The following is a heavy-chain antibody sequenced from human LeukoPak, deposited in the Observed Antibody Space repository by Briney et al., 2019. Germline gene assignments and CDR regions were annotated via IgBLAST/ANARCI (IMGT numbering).Heavy chain of an antibody. V-gene: IGHV3-30*02. Sequence: GGSLRLSCAASGFTFSSYGMHWVRQAPGKGLEWVAFIRYDGSNKYYADSVKGRFTISRDNSKNTLYLQMNSLRAEDTAVYYCAKDLRRGPGSYDWFDPWGQGTLVTVSS. CDR1: GFTFSSYG. D-gene: IGHD3-10*01. CDR2: IRYDGSNK. J-gene: IGHJ5*02. CDR3: AKDLRRGPGSYDWFDP.